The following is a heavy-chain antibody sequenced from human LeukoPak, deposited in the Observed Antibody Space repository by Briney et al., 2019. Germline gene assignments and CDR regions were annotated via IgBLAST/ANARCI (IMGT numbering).Heavy chain of an antibody. CDR2: ISSSSSYI. Sequence: GGSLRLSCAASGFTFSSYSMNWVRQAPGKGLEWVSSISSSSSYIYYADSVKGRFTISRDNAKHSLYLQMNSLRAEDTAVYYCARGTGYYDSSGYYSRWGQGTLVTVSS. V-gene: IGHV3-21*01. CDR1: GFTFSSYS. D-gene: IGHD3-22*01. CDR3: ARGTGYYDSSGYYSR. J-gene: IGHJ4*02.